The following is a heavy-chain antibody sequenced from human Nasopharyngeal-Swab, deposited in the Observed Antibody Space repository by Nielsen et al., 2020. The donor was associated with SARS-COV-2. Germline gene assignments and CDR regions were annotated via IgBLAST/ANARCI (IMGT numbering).Heavy chain of an antibody. D-gene: IGHD1-7*01. CDR1: GYSFSSYW. CDR2: MYPRDSDT. Sequence: GESLKISCKGSGYSFSSYWIGCVRQMPGKGLEWMGIMYPRDSDTRYSPSFQGQVTISADKSISTAYLQWSSLKASDTAMYYCATAYNGNYYWDYWGQGTLVTVSS. V-gene: IGHV5-51*01. CDR3: ATAYNGNYYWDY. J-gene: IGHJ4*02.